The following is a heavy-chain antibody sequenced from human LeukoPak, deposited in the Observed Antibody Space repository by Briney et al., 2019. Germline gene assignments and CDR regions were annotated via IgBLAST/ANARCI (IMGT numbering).Heavy chain of an antibody. CDR3: ARGINTDYDFWSGYFTPFDY. CDR1: GGTFSSYA. CDR2: IIPIFGTA. D-gene: IGHD3-3*01. J-gene: IGHJ4*02. V-gene: IGHV1-69*01. Sequence: SVKVSCKASGGTFSSYAISWVRQAPGQGLEWMGGIIPIFGTANYAQKFQDRVTITADESTSTAYMELSSLRSEDTAVYYCARGINTDYDFWSGYFTPFDYWGQGTLVTVSS.